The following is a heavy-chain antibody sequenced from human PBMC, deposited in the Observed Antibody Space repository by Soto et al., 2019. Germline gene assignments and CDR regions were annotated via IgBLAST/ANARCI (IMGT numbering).Heavy chain of an antibody. Sequence: QVQLVQSGAEVRKPGASVKVSCKASGYPYTNSYMHWVRQAPGQGLEWMGWIHPNTGGTNYAQKFQGRVTMTREKSVSTVYMELNTLTSDDTAIYFCASDFRTRGWFRQAGNFAMDVWGQGNKVTVS. CDR1: GYPYTNSY. V-gene: IGHV1-2*02. CDR3: ASDFRTRGWFRQAGNFAMDV. D-gene: IGHD6-19*01. CDR2: IHPNTGGT. J-gene: IGHJ6*02.